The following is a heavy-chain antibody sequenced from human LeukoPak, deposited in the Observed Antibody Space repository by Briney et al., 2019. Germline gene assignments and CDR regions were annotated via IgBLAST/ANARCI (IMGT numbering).Heavy chain of an antibody. Sequence: GGSLRLSCAASGFTFSSYEMNWVRQAPGKGLEWVSYIPSSGTTTFYADSVKGRFTISRDNFKNTLYLQMSSLRAEDTAVYYCAKAWYDSSGYQEYLQHWGQGTLVTVSS. D-gene: IGHD3-22*01. CDR2: IPSSGTTT. CDR3: AKAWYDSSGYQEYLQH. CDR1: GFTFSSYE. V-gene: IGHV3-48*03. J-gene: IGHJ1*01.